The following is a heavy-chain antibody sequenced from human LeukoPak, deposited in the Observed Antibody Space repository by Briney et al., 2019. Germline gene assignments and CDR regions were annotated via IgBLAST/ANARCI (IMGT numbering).Heavy chain of an antibody. V-gene: IGHV1-2*06. CDR2: INPNSGGP. CDR3: ARSFCIGGRCYDTDNFDH. J-gene: IGHJ4*02. D-gene: IGHD2-15*01. CDR1: GYTFIAYY. Sequence: ASVKVSCKASGYTFIAYYMHWVRQAPGQGLEWMGRINPNSGGPNYAQKFQGRVTMTRDTSISTAYMELSGLSSDDTAVYYCARSFCIGGRCYDTDNFDHWGQGTLVTVSS.